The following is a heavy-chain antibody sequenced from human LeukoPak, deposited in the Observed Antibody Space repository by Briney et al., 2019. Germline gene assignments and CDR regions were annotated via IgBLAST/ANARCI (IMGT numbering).Heavy chain of an antibody. D-gene: IGHD6-13*01. Sequence: GGSLRLSCAASGLTISSYWMSWVRQAPGKGLEWVANIKQDGSEKYYVDSVKGRFTISRDNAKNSLYLQMNSLRAEDTAVYYCARRGLIAAAVYYYYMDVWGKGTTVTVSS. V-gene: IGHV3-7*01. J-gene: IGHJ6*03. CDR2: IKQDGSEK. CDR3: ARRGLIAAAVYYYYMDV. CDR1: GLTISSYW.